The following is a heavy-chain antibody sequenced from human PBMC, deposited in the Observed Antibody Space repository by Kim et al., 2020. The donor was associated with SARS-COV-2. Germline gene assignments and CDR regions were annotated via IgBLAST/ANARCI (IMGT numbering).Heavy chain of an antibody. V-gene: IGHV3-49*04. CDR3: TRSGFIYDFWSGYPSYMGV. CDR2: IRSKAYGGTT. J-gene: IGHJ6*03. CDR1: GFTFGDYA. D-gene: IGHD3-3*01. Sequence: GGSLRLSCTASGFTFGDYAMSWVRQAPGKGLEWVGFIRSKAYGGTTEYAASVKGRFTISRDDSKSIAYLQMNSLKTEDTAVYYCTRSGFIYDFWSGYPSYMGVWGKGTADPVSS.